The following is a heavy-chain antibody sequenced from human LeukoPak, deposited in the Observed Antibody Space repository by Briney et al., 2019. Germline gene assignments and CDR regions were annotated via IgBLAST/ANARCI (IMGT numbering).Heavy chain of an antibody. V-gene: IGHV1-69*04. CDR3: AREAGAMIVVFDY. CDR1: GGTFSSYA. J-gene: IGHJ4*02. Sequence: GASVKVSCKASGGTFSSYAISWVRQAPGQGLEWMGRIIPILGIANYAQKFQGGVTITADKSTSTAYMELSSLRSEDTAVYYCAREAGAMIVVFDYWGQGTLVTVSS. D-gene: IGHD3-22*01. CDR2: IIPILGIA.